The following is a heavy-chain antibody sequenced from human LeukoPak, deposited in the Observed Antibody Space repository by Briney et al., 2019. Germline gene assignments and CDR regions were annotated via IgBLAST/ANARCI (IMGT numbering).Heavy chain of an antibody. CDR2: IYTSGST. D-gene: IGHD3-22*01. CDR3: ARVLDDSSGYYLDY. CDR1: GGSISSYY. J-gene: IGHJ4*02. Sequence: SETLSLTCTVSGGSISSYYWSWIRQPAGKGLKGIGRIYTSGSTYYNPSLKSRVTMSVDTSKNQFSLKLSSVTAADTAVYYCARVLDDSSGYYLDYWGQGTLVTVSS. V-gene: IGHV4-4*07.